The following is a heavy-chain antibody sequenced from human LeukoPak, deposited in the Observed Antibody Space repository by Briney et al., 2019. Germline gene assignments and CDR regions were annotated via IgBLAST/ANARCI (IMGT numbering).Heavy chain of an antibody. J-gene: IGHJ4*02. V-gene: IGHV3-7*03. CDR2: IKQVGSEV. CDR1: GFTLSTYW. Sequence: GGSMSLYCVASGFTLSTYWMSWVRQATGEGVEWVADIKQVGSEVYYVDSVKGRFTISRDNAKNSLYLQMDSLRAEDTAVYYCARDKVVGATIFDYWGQGTLVTVSS. D-gene: IGHD1-26*01. CDR3: ARDKVVGATIFDY.